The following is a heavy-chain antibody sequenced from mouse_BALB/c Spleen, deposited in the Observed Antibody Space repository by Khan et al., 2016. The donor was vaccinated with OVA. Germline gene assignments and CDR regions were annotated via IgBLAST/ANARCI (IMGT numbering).Heavy chain of an antibody. CDR3: AREGDYDGSPFAY. CDR2: IDPANGNT. V-gene: IGHV14-3*02. J-gene: IGHJ3*01. CDR1: GFTIKDTY. Sequence: EVELVESGAELVKPGASVKLSCTASGFTIKDTYMHWVKQRPEQGLEWIGRIDPANGNTKYDPKFQGKATITADTSSNTAYLQLSSLTCEDSAVYYCAREGDYDGSPFAYWGQGTLVTVSA. D-gene: IGHD1-1*01.